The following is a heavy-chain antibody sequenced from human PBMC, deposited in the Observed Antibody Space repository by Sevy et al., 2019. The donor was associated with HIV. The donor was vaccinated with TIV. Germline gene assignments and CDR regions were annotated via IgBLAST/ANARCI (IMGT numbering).Heavy chain of an antibody. CDR2: IYYTGST. CDR3: ARLAGGSYYEFDD. D-gene: IGHD1-26*01. V-gene: IGHV4-59*12. Sequence: SETLSLTCTVSGGSISGFYWNWIRQPPGKGLEWIAYIYYTGSTNYNPALESRVTISVDTSKNHFSLKLSSVTAADTAVYYCARLAGGSYYEFDDWGQGTLVTVSS. J-gene: IGHJ4*02. CDR1: GGSISGFY.